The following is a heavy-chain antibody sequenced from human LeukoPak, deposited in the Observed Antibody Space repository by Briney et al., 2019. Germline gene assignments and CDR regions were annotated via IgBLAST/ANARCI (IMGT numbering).Heavy chain of an antibody. J-gene: IGHJ4*02. D-gene: IGHD5/OR15-5a*01. CDR1: GFTFSSFT. CDR2: IRSGGSYI. V-gene: IGHV3-21*01. CDR3: TRECLIPGPCDY. Sequence: PGGSLRLSCAASGFTFSSFTMNWVRQAPGRGLQWVSFIRSGGSYISYADSVRGRFTISRDNARNSLYLQMNGLRAEDTVVYYCTRECLIPGPCDYWGQGILVTVSS.